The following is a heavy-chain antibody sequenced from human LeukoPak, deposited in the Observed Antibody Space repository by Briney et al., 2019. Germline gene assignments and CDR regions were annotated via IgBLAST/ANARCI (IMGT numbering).Heavy chain of an antibody. D-gene: IGHD3-22*01. Sequence: GASVTVSCKAAGYTFTSYDINWVRQATGQGLEWMGWMNPNSGNTGYAQKFQGRVTITRNTSISTAYMELSRLRSDDTAVYYCARDPGGYYADYWGQGTLVTVSS. CDR3: ARDPGGYYADY. J-gene: IGHJ4*02. CDR1: GYTFTSYD. CDR2: MNPNSGNT. V-gene: IGHV1-8*01.